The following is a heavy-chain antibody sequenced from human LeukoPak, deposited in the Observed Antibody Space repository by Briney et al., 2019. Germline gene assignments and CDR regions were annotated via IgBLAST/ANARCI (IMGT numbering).Heavy chain of an antibody. J-gene: IGHJ6*03. Sequence: SVKVSCKASGGTFSSYAISWVRQAPGQGLERMGGIIPIFGTANYAQKFQGRVTITTDESTSTAYMELSSLRSEDTAVYYCSLVLRFLEWLFRGYYYMDVWGKGTTVTVSS. CDR2: IIPIFGTA. CDR3: SLVLRFLEWLFRGYYYMDV. D-gene: IGHD3-3*01. CDR1: GGTFSSYA. V-gene: IGHV1-69*05.